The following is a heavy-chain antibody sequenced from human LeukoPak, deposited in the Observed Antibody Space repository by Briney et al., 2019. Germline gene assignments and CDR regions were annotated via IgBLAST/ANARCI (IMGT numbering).Heavy chain of an antibody. V-gene: IGHV1-69*05. CDR2: IIPIFGTA. J-gene: IGHJ4*02. D-gene: IGHD3-10*01. CDR3: ARDPDYYGSGSMDY. CDR1: GGTFSSYA. Sequence: ASVKVSCKASGGTFSSYAISWVRQAPGQGLEWMGRIIPIFGTANYAQKFQGRVTITTDESTSTAYMELSSLRSEDTAVYYCARDPDYYGSGSMDYWGQGTLVTVSS.